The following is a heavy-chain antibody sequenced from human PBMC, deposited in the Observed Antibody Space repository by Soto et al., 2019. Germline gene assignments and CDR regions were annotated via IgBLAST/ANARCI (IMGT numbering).Heavy chain of an antibody. V-gene: IGHV3-21*04. CDR1: GFTFSSYS. CDR3: AKGIGDIVPLDV. D-gene: IGHD2-8*01. CDR2: ISSSSSYI. Sequence: GGSLRLSCAASGFTFSSYSMNWVRQAPGKGLEWVSSISSSSSYIYYADSVKGRFTISRDNAKNSLYLQMNSLRAEDTAVYYCAKGIGDIVPLDVWGQGTTVTVSS. J-gene: IGHJ6*02.